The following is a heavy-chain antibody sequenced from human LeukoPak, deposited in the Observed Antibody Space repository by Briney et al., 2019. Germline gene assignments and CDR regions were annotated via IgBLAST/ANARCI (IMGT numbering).Heavy chain of an antibody. CDR1: GFTFSSYW. Sequence: GGSLRLSCAASGFTSGFTFSSYWMSWVRQAPGKGLEWVAVISYDGSNKYYADSVKGRFTISRDNSKNTLYLQMNSLRAEDTAVYYCARGTVGGDCYNWGQGTLVTVSS. J-gene: IGHJ4*02. CDR2: ISYDGSNK. CDR3: ARGTVGGDCYN. D-gene: IGHD2-21*02. V-gene: IGHV3-30-3*01.